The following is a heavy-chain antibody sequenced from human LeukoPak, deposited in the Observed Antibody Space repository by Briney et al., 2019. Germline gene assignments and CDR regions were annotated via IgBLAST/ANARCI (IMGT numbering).Heavy chain of an antibody. V-gene: IGHV3-53*01. Sequence: GGSPRLSCAASGFTVSYDYMSWVRQAPGKGLEWVSVIYAGGSAYYADSVRGRFTISRDNSENTLYLQMNSLRAEDTAVYYCTRLLPTSNHFFESWGQGTLVTVSS. CDR1: GFTVSYDY. CDR3: TRLLPTSNHFFES. D-gene: IGHD2-8*01. CDR2: IYAGGSA. J-gene: IGHJ4*02.